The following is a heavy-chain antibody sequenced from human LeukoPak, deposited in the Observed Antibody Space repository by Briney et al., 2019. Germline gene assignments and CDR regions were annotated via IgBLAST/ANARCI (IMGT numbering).Heavy chain of an antibody. D-gene: IGHD5-12*01. J-gene: IGHJ4*02. CDR1: GYSINNGFY. CDR3: ARDRSGYKFDY. Sequence: SETLSLTCSVSGYSINNGFYWDWIRQPPGKGLEWIGYIYYSGSTNYNPSLKSRVTISVDTSKNQFSLKLSSVTAADTAVYYCARDRSGYKFDYWGQGTLVTVSS. V-gene: IGHV4-61*01. CDR2: IYYSGST.